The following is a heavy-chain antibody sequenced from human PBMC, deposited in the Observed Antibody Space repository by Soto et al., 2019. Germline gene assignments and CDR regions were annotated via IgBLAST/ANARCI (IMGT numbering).Heavy chain of an antibody. Sequence: PSETLSLTGTVSGGSIRSYDCTWIRQPPGKGLEWIGYIYYSGSTNYNPYLKSRVNISVDTPKNQFSLKLSSVTAADTAVYYCARDRSLLSCDFFGQGTLVTFSS. D-gene: IGHD3-16*02. CDR2: IYYSGST. V-gene: IGHV4-59*01. CDR1: GGSIRSYD. CDR3: ARDRSLLSCDF. J-gene: IGHJ4*02.